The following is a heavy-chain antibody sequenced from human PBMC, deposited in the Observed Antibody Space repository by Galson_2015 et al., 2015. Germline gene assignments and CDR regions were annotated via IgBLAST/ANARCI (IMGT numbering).Heavy chain of an antibody. CDR1: GFTVSSNY. D-gene: IGHD3-22*01. CDR3: ARYGARDGNYYDSSGYAFDY. V-gene: IGHV3-66*02. J-gene: IGHJ4*02. CDR2: IYSGGST. Sequence: SLRLSCAASGFTVSSNYMSWVRQAPGKGLEWVSVIYSGGSTYYADSVKGRFTISRDNSKNTLYLQMNSLRAEDTAVYYCARYGARDGNYYDSSGYAFDYWGQGTLVTVSS.